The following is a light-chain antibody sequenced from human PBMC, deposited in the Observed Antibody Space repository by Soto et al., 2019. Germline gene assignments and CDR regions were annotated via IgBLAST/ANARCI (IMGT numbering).Light chain of an antibody. CDR1: QSVRSN. CDR2: GAS. CDR3: QQYNYWPRT. J-gene: IGKJ1*01. Sequence: EIVMTQSPATLSVSPGERATLSCRASQSVRSNLAWYQQKPGQAPRLLIYGASTRATGIPARFSGSGSGTEFTLTISSLQSEDFAVYNCQQYNYWPRTFGQGTKVEIK. V-gene: IGKV3-15*01.